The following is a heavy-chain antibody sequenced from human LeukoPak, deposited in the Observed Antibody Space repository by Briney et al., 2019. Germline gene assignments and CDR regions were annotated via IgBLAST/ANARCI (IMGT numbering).Heavy chain of an antibody. CDR1: AFTFNTYS. V-gene: IGHV3-48*01. CDR2: ISADSDTI. J-gene: IGHJ4*02. Sequence: GRTLRLSCVASAFTFNTYSMNWVRHAPGKGLEWLSYISADSDTIYYADSVKGRFTDHRDNDKNSLHLQMHSLRSGHSRVYYCATPFDYWGQGTLVTVSS. CDR3: ATPFDY.